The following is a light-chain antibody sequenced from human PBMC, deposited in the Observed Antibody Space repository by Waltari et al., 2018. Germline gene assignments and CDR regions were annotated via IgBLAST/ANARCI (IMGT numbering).Light chain of an antibody. CDR3: QQYDHVPYT. Sequence: DIQMTQSPSSLSASVGDRVTITCRASQDIANFLNWYQHKPGKPPKLLVYDPSNMASGVPSRFSAYGSTTSFTVTISSLQPEDIGTYYCQQYDHVPYTFGQGTKLEIK. J-gene: IGKJ2*01. V-gene: IGKV1-33*01. CDR2: DPS. CDR1: QDIANF.